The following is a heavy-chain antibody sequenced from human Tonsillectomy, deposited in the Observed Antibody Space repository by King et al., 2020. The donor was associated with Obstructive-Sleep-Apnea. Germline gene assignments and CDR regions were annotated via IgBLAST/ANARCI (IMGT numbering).Heavy chain of an antibody. CDR2: VSRNSCSI. Sequence: VQLVESGGGLVQPGRSLRLSCAASGFTFDDYAMHWVRHAPGKGLEWVSGVSRNSCSIGYADSVKGLFTISRDNAKNSLYLQMNSLRAEETALYYCAKDRNDLYYYGMDVWGQGTTVTVSS. CDR3: AKDRNDLYYYGMDV. D-gene: IGHD1-1*01. V-gene: IGHV3-9*01. J-gene: IGHJ6*02. CDR1: GFTFDDYA.